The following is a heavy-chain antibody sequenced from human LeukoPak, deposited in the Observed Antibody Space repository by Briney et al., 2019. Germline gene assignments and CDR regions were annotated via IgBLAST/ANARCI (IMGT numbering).Heavy chain of an antibody. CDR3: ARGYYDFWSGYEDYFDY. Sequence: GGSVRLSCAASGFTFSSDGMHWVRQAPGKGLEWVAFIWYDGSNKYYADSVKGRFTISRDNSKNTLYLQMNSLRAEDTAVYYCARGYYDFWSGYEDYFDYWGQGTLVTVSS. CDR2: IWYDGSNK. D-gene: IGHD3-3*01. V-gene: IGHV3-33*01. J-gene: IGHJ4*02. CDR1: GFTFSSDG.